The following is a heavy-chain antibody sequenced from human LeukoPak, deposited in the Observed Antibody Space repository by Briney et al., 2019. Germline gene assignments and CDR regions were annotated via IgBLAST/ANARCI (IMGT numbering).Heavy chain of an antibody. Sequence: ASVKVSCKASGGTFSSYAISWVRQAPGQGLEWMGGIIPIFGTANYAQKFQGRVTITADESTSTAYMELSSLRSEDTAVYYCARAFAYCGGDCYGYFQHWGQGTLVTVSS. CDR2: IIPIFGTA. V-gene: IGHV1-69*13. D-gene: IGHD2-21*02. CDR3: ARAFAYCGGDCYGYFQH. CDR1: GGTFSSYA. J-gene: IGHJ1*01.